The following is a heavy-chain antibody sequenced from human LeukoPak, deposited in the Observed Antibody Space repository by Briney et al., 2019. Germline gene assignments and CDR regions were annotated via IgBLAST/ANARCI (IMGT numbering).Heavy chain of an antibody. CDR1: GFTFSDYY. V-gene: IGHV3-11*03. CDR2: ISSSSSYT. J-gene: IGHJ4*02. D-gene: IGHD3-22*01. Sequence: GGSLRLSCAASGFTFSDYYMNWIRQAPGKGLEWVSYISSSSSYTNHADSVKGRFTISRDNAKTSLYLQMNSLRAEDTAVYYCARQYSTYYDSSGYYLDYWGQGTLVTVSS. CDR3: ARQYSTYYDSSGYYLDY.